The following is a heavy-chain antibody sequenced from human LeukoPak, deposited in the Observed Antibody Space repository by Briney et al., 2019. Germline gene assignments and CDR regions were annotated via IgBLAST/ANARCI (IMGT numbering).Heavy chain of an antibody. D-gene: IGHD3-16*01. CDR2: INHSGST. J-gene: IGHJ5*02. V-gene: IGHV4-34*01. Sequence: SETLSLTCAVYGGSFSGYYWSWIRQPPGKGLEWIGEINHSGSTNYNPSLKSRVTISVDTSKNQFSLKLSSVAAADTAGYYCARGRFWLGGLWPAPWGQETLVTVSS. CDR1: GGSFSGYY. CDR3: ARGRFWLGGLWPAP.